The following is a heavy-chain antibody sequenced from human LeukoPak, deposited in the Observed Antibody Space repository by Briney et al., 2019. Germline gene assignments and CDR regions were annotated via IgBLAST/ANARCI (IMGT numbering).Heavy chain of an antibody. V-gene: IGHV4-59*01. D-gene: IGHD1-26*01. CDR1: GGSFTTYY. CDR2: FYYSGST. CDR3: ARGQGGNYYLNYFDY. Sequence: PSETLSLTCTVTGGSFTTYYWSWIRQPPGKGLEWSGHFYYSGSTNYNPSLKSRVTISVDTSRNQFSLKLTSVIAADTAVYYCARGQGGNYYLNYFDYWGQGALVTVSS. J-gene: IGHJ4*02.